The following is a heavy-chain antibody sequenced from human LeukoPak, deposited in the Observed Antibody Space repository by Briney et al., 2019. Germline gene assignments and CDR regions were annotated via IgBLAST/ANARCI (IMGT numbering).Heavy chain of an antibody. J-gene: IGHJ4*02. Sequence: SETLSLTCTVSGGSISSSSYYWGWIRQPPGKGLEWIGSIYYSGSTYYNPSLKSRVTISVDTSKNQFSLKLSSVTAADTAVYYCARGDGLSGRVFDYWGQGILVTVSS. CDR1: GGSISSSSYY. V-gene: IGHV4-39*07. CDR3: ARGDGLSGRVFDY. D-gene: IGHD3/OR15-3a*01. CDR2: IYYSGST.